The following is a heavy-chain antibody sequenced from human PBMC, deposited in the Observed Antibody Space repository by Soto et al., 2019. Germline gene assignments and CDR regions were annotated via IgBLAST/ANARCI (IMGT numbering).Heavy chain of an antibody. V-gene: IGHV3-30-3*01. Sequence: QVQLVESGGGVVQPGRSLRLSCAASGFTFSSYAMHWVRQAPGKGLEWVAVISYDGSNKYYADSVKGRFTISRDNSKNTLYLQMNSLRAEDTAVYYCARRAGGRQIAAAGGTYFDYWGQGSLVTVSS. CDR3: ARRAGGRQIAAAGGTYFDY. J-gene: IGHJ4*02. D-gene: IGHD6-13*01. CDR1: GFTFSSYA. CDR2: ISYDGSNK.